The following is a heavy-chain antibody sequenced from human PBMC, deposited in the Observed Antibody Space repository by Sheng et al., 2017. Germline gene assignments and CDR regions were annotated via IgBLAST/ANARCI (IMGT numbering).Heavy chain of an antibody. Sequence: QVQLQESGPGLVKPSETLSLTCTVSGGSVSSGSYYWSWIRQPPGKGLEWIGYIYYSGSTNYNPSLKSRVTISVDTSKNQFSLKLSSVTAADTAVYYCARRLYGDYPREAHNYYYYYGMDVWGQGTTVTVSS. D-gene: IGHD4-17*01. CDR1: GGSVSSGSYY. CDR2: IYYSGST. CDR3: ARRLYGDYPREAHNYYYYYGMDV. J-gene: IGHJ6*02. V-gene: IGHV4-61*01.